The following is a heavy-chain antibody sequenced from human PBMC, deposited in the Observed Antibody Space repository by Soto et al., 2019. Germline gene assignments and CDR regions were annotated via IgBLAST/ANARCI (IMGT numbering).Heavy chain of an antibody. CDR3: ARGQGGAARPRYFDY. V-gene: IGHV3-21*01. J-gene: IGHJ4*02. CDR1: GFTFSSYS. CDR2: ISSSSSYI. D-gene: IGHD6-6*01. Sequence: EVQLVESGGGLVKPGGSLRLSCAASGFTFSSYSMNWVRQAPGKGLEWVSSISSSSSYIYYADSVKGRFTSSRDNAKNSLYLQMNSLRAEDTAVYYCARGQGGAARPRYFDYWGQGTLVTVSS.